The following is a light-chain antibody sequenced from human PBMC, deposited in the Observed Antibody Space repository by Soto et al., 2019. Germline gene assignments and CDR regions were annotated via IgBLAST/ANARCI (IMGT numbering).Light chain of an antibody. CDR3: QQYGSSPPEVT. V-gene: IGKV3-11*01. CDR2: DAS. J-gene: IGKJ5*01. Sequence: EIVLTQSPATLSLSPGERATLSCRASQSVSSYLAWYQQKPGQAPRLLIYDASNRATGIPARFSGSGSGTDFTLTISSLEPEDFAVYYCQQYGSSPPEVTFGQGTRLRL. CDR1: QSVSSY.